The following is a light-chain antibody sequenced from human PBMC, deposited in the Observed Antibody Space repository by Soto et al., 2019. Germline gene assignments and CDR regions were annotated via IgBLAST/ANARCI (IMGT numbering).Light chain of an antibody. CDR2: DAS. J-gene: IGKJ2*01. V-gene: IGKV1-5*01. CDR3: QQYKSYSYT. Sequence: DIPMTQSHPTLSASVGDRVTITCRASQSISSWLAWYQQKPGKAPKFLIYDASSLESGVPSRFSGSGSGTEFTLTISSLQPHDFATYYCQQYKSYSYTFGQGTKLEIK. CDR1: QSISSW.